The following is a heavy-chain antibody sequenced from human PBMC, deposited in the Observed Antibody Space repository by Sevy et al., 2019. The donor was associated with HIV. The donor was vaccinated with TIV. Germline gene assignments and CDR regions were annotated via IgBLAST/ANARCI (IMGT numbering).Heavy chain of an antibody. Sequence: ASVKVSCKASGGTFSSYPFSWVRQAPGQGLEWMGGIIPIFGTTNYAQKFQGRVTITADESTSTAYMELSSLRSEDTAVYYCALAAQVTMKVAGGFFEYWGKGTLVTVSS. CDR3: ALAAQVTMKVAGGFFEY. CDR1: GGTFSSYP. CDR2: IIPIFGTT. J-gene: IGHJ4*02. V-gene: IGHV1-69*13. D-gene: IGHD3-22*01.